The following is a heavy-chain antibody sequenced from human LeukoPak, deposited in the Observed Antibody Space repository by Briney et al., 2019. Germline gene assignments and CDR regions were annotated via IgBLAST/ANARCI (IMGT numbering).Heavy chain of an antibody. CDR1: GYTFTSYD. CDR2: MDPNGGNT. J-gene: IGHJ5*02. V-gene: IGHV1-8*01. D-gene: IGHD3-3*01. Sequence: ASVKVSCKASGYTFTSYDINWVRQATGQGLEWMGWMDPNGGNTGYAQKFQGRVTMTRNTSISTAYMELSSLRSEDTAVYYCARGGADYDFWSGFLNWFDPWGQGTLVTVSS. CDR3: ARGGADYDFWSGFLNWFDP.